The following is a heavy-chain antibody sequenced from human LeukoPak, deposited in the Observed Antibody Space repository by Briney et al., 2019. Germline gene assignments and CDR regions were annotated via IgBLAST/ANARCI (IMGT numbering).Heavy chain of an antibody. J-gene: IGHJ6*03. V-gene: IGHV4-34*01. D-gene: IGHD3-10*01. Sequence: SETLSLTCAVYGGSFSGYYWSWIRQPPGKGLEWIGEINHSGSTNYNPSLKSRVTISVDTSKNQFSLKLSSVTAADTAVYYCARLRVLSFTRGVIRHHYYYYYMDVWGKGTTVTISS. CDR3: ARLRVLSFTRGVIRHHYYYYYMDV. CDR1: GGSFSGYY. CDR2: INHSGST.